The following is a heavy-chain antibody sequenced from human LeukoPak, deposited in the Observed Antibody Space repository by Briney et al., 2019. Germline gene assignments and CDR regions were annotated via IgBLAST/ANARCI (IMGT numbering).Heavy chain of an antibody. CDR2: ISAYNGNT. CDR1: GYTFTSYG. J-gene: IGHJ4*02. V-gene: IGHV1-18*04. Sequence: GASVRVSCKASGYTFTSYGISWVRQAPGQGLEWRGWISAYNGNTNYAQKLEGRVTLTPDPSTSTAYMQLRTLRSDDTAVYYCARVVLLWFGEQKGIAYWGQGTLVTVSS. D-gene: IGHD3-10*01. CDR3: ARVVLLWFGEQKGIAY.